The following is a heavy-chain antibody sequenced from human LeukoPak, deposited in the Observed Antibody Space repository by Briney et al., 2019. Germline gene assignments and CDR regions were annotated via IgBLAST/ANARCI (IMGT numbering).Heavy chain of an antibody. D-gene: IGHD6-25*01. J-gene: IGHJ5*02. CDR3: ARGAGSNWFAP. CDR2: INVSGGTT. V-gene: IGHV3-23*01. Sequence: GGSLRLSCAASGFTFTNYGMSWVRQAPGKGLEWVSTINVSGGTTYYADSVKGRFTISRDNSKNTPYLQMNSPRAEDTAVYFCARGAGSNWFAPGAREPWSPSPQ. CDR1: GFTFTNYG.